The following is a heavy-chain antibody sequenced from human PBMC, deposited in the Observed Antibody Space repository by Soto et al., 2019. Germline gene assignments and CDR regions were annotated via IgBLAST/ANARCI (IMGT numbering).Heavy chain of an antibody. CDR2: IYYSGST. V-gene: IGHV4-31*03. J-gene: IGHJ4*02. CDR3: ARTGERWILGYYFDY. CDR1: GGSISSGGYY. D-gene: IGHD2-2*03. Sequence: QVQLQESGPGLVKPSQTLSLTCTVSGGSISSGGYYWSWIRQHPGKGLEWIGYIYYSGSTYYNPYLQGRVTLSVDPSKNQFSLKLSSVTAADTAVYYCARTGERWILGYYFDYWGQGTLVTVSS.